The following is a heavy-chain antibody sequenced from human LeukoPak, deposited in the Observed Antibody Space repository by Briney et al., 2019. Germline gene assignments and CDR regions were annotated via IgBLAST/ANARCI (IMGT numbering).Heavy chain of an antibody. CDR1: GDSVSGSPAV. J-gene: IGHJ4*02. Sequence: SQTLSLTCAISGDSVSGSPAVWNWIRQSPSRGLEWLGRAYYRSKWYIDYAESEKGRITITPDTSKNQFSLQLNSVTPEDTAVYYCARGAVRGGTNFDYWGQGTLVTVSS. V-gene: IGHV6-1*01. CDR3: ARGAVRGGTNFDY. D-gene: IGHD3-10*01. CDR2: AYYRSKWYI.